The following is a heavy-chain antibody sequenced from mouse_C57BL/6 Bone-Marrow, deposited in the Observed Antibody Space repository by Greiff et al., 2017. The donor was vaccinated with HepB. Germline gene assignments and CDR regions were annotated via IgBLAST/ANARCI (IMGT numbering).Heavy chain of an antibody. CDR1: GYTFTSYG. Sequence: QVQLQQSGAELARPGASVKLSCKASGYTFTSYGISWVKQRTGQGLEWIGEIYPRSGNTYYNEKFKGKATLTADKSSSTAYMELRSLTSEDSAVYFCAVNPLRAYWGQGTLVTVSA. CDR3: AVNPLRAY. CDR2: IYPRSGNT. V-gene: IGHV1-81*01. J-gene: IGHJ3*01. D-gene: IGHD6-1*01.